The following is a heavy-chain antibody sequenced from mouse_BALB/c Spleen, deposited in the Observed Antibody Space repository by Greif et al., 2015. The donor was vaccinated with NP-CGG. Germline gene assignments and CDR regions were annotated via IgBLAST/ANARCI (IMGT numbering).Heavy chain of an antibody. J-gene: IGHJ2*01. CDR1: GFNIKDTY. D-gene: IGHD1-1*01. Sequence: VQLQQPGAELVKPGASVKLSCTASGFNIKDTYMHWVKQRPEQGLEWIGRIDPANGNTKYDPKFQGKATITADTSSNTAYRQLSSLTSEDTAVYYGARRYYGSSYYVDYGGQGTTLTVSS. V-gene: IGHV14-3*02. CDR3: ARRYYGSSYYVDY. CDR2: IDPANGNT.